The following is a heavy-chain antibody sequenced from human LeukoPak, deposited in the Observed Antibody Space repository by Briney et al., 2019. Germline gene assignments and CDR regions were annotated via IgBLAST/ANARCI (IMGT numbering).Heavy chain of an antibody. J-gene: IGHJ4*02. V-gene: IGHV3-23*01. Sequence: GGSLRLSCAASGFTFSSYAMNWVRQAPGKGLEWVSTISGSGGGTYYADSVKGRFTISRDNSKNTLYLQMNSLRAEDTAIYYCANPKGDSGSYYTFDYWGQGTLVTAPS. CDR3: ANPKGDSGSYYTFDY. D-gene: IGHD3-10*01. CDR2: ISGSGGGT. CDR1: GFTFSSYA.